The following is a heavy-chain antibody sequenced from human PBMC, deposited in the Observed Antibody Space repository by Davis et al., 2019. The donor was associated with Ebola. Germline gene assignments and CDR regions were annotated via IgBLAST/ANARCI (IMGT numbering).Heavy chain of an antibody. CDR2: IYYSGST. CDR3: ARRAAAGTGWYFDL. D-gene: IGHD6-13*01. Sequence: MPSETLSLTCTVSGGSISSSSYYWGWIRQPPGKGLEWIGSIYYSGSTYYNPSLKSRVTTSVDTSKNQFSLKLSSVTAADTAVYYCARRAAAGTGWYFDLWGRGTLVTVSS. J-gene: IGHJ2*01. V-gene: IGHV4-39*01. CDR1: GGSISSSSYY.